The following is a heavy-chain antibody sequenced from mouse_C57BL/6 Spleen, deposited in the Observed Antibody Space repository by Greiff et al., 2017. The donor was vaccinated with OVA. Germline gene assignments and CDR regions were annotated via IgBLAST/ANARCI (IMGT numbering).Heavy chain of an antibody. CDR1: GYTFTDYE. D-gene: IGHD3-2*02. J-gene: IGHJ2*01. Sequence: QVQLQQPGAELVKPGASVTLSCKASGYTFTDYEMHWVKQTPVHGLEWIGAIDPETGGTAYNQKFKGKAILTADKSSSTAYMELRSLTSEDAAVYYCTKSSGYDVDDWGQGTTLTVSS. V-gene: IGHV1-15*01. CDR3: TKSSGYDVDD. CDR2: IDPETGGT.